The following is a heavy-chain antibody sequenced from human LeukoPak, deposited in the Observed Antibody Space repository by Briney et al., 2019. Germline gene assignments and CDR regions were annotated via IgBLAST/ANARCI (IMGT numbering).Heavy chain of an antibody. D-gene: IGHD1-26*01. CDR1: GVTFSSYA. Sequence: GGSLRLSCSASGVTFSSYAMHWVRQAPGKGLEYVSAISSNGGSTYYADSVKGRFTISRDNSKNTLYLQMSSLRAEDTAVYYCVKQGSGSRLGAFDIWGQGTMVTVSS. J-gene: IGHJ3*02. CDR2: ISSNGGST. CDR3: VKQGSGSRLGAFDI. V-gene: IGHV3-64D*06.